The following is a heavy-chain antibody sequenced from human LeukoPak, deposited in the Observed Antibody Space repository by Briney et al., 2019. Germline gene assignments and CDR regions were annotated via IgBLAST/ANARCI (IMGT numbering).Heavy chain of an antibody. CDR1: GDSISSSSYY. D-gene: IGHD6-19*01. Sequence: SETLSLTCTVSGDSISSSSYYWGWIRQPAGKGLEWIATIYYSGSTYFNPSLKSRVTISVDTSKNQFSLKLSSVTGADTAVYYCARLTPVAGTWYAFDHWGQGTLVTVSS. CDR3: ARLTPVAGTWYAFDH. CDR2: IYYSGST. J-gene: IGHJ4*02. V-gene: IGHV4-39*01.